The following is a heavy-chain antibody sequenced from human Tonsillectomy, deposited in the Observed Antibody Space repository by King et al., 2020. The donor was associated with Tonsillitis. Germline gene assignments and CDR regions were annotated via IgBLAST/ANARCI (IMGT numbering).Heavy chain of an antibody. CDR1: GFTFSLYS. Sequence: VQLVESGGGVVQPGRSLRLSCAASGFTFSLYSMHWVRQAPGKGLEWVSVISYDGTNKYYAESVKGRFTISRDNFKNTLDLQMNSLRAEDTAMYYCAREFPTAMAPFDSWDQGTLVTVSS. V-gene: IGHV3-30*04. D-gene: IGHD5-18*01. CDR3: AREFPTAMAPFDS. CDR2: ISYDGTNK. J-gene: IGHJ4*02.